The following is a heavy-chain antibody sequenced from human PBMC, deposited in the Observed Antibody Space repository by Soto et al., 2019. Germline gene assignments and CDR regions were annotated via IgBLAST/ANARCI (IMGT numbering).Heavy chain of an antibody. CDR1: GFTFSSYA. V-gene: IGHV3-23*01. D-gene: IGHD6-13*01. CDR3: ANFPLRGSSWYSILVLNNYGMDV. Sequence: GGSLRLSCAASGFTFSSYAMSWVRQAPGKGLEWVSAISGSGGSTYYADSVKGRFTISRDNSKNTLYLQMNSLRAEDTAVYYCANFPLRGSSWYSILVLNNYGMDVWGQGTTVTVSS. J-gene: IGHJ6*02. CDR2: ISGSGGST.